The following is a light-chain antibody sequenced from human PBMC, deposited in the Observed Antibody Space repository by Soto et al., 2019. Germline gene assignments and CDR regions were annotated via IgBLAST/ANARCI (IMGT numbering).Light chain of an antibody. Sequence: AIQLTQSPSSLYASVGDRVTITSRASQGISSALAWYQQKPGKAPKLLIYDASSLESGVPSRFSGSGSGTDFTLTISCLQPEDFATYYCQQFNSYPGGFTFGPGT. J-gene: IGKJ3*01. CDR3: QQFNSYPGGFT. CDR2: DAS. CDR1: QGISSA. V-gene: IGKV1-13*02.